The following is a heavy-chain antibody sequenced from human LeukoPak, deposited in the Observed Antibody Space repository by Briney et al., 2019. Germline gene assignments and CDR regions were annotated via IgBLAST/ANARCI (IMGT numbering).Heavy chain of an antibody. CDR3: ARADWVATTYFDY. CDR2: ISPNTGGT. D-gene: IGHD5-12*01. Sequence: ASVKVSCKASGYTFTGYFIHWVRQAPGQGLEWMGRISPNTGGTNYAQKFQGRVTMTRDTSISTAYMELSRLRSDDTAVYYCARADWVATTYFDYWGQGTLVTVSS. CDR1: GYTFTGYF. J-gene: IGHJ4*02. V-gene: IGHV1-2*06.